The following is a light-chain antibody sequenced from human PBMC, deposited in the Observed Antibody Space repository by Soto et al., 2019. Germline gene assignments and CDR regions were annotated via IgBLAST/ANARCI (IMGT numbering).Light chain of an antibody. CDR2: GAS. CDR3: KEYGRT. V-gene: IGKV3-20*01. J-gene: IGKJ1*01. Sequence: IVVTQSAGTLSLSPGERATVSCRTTQSVSSTYLALYQQKPGQAPRLLIYGASSRATGIPDRFSGSGSGTDFTLTISRLEPEDFAVYYCKEYGRTFGQGTKVDIK. CDR1: QSVSSTY.